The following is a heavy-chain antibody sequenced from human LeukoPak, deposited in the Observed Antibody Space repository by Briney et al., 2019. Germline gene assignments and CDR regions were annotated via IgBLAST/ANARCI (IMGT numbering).Heavy chain of an antibody. Sequence: SETPSLTCTVSGGSTSSYYWSWIRQPAGKGLEWIGRIYTSGSTNYNPSLKSRVTMSVDTSKNQFSLKLSSVTAADTAVYYCAGDRKDSSSWYKEGEAFDIWGQGTMVTVSS. CDR3: AGDRKDSSSWYKEGEAFDI. D-gene: IGHD6-13*01. V-gene: IGHV4-4*07. J-gene: IGHJ3*02. CDR1: GGSTSSYY. CDR2: IYTSGST.